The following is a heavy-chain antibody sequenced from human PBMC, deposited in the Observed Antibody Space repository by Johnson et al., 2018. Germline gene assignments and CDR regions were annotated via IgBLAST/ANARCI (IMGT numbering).Heavy chain of an antibody. CDR1: GFTFSSYG. CDR2: VSYDGIDK. V-gene: IGHV3-30*18. D-gene: IGHD2-2*01. J-gene: IGHJ3*02. CDR3: AKVRRYYYAYGRAFDS. Sequence: VQLLETGGGVVQPGRSLRLSCAASGFTFSSYGMHWVRQAPGKGLEWVAVVSYDGIDKYYADSVKGRFTISRDNSKNTMYLQMNSLRAEETAVYYCAKVRRYYYAYGRAFDSWGQGTMVTVSS.